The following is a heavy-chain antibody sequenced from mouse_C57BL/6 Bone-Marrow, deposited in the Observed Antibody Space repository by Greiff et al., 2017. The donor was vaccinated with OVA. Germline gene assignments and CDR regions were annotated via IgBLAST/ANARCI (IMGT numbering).Heavy chain of an antibody. CDR2: ISNGGGST. V-gene: IGHV5-12*01. D-gene: IGHD1-1*01. J-gene: IGHJ4*01. Sequence: EVHLVESGGGLVQPGGSLKLPCAASGFTFSDYYMYWVRQTPEKRLEWVAYISNGGGSTYYPDTVKGRFTISRDNAKNTLYLQMSRLKSEDTAMYYCARQRAYHYYGSSYAMDYWGQGTSVTVSS. CDR1: GFTFSDYY. CDR3: ARQRAYHYYGSSYAMDY.